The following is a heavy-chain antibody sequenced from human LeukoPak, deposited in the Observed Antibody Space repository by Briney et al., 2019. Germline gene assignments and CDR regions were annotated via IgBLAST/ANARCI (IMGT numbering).Heavy chain of an antibody. CDR2: IWYDGSNK. Sequence: GRSLRLSCAASGFTFSSYGMHWVRQAPGKGLEWVAVIWYDGSNKYYADSVKGRFTISRDNSKNTLYLQMNSLRAEDTAVYYCAKDTHCTNGVCSLGWYFDLWGRGTLVTVSS. J-gene: IGHJ2*01. V-gene: IGHV3-33*06. D-gene: IGHD2-8*01. CDR3: AKDTHCTNGVCSLGWYFDL. CDR1: GFTFSSYG.